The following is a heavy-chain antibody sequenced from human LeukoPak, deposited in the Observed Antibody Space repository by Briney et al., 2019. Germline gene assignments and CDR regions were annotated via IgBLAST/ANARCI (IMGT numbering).Heavy chain of an antibody. D-gene: IGHD2-15*01. CDR1: GFTFSSYS. CDR2: ISSSSTYI. Sequence: GGSLRLSCAAPGFTFSSYSMNWVRQAPGKGLEWVSSISSSSTYIYYADSLKGRFAISRDDAKNSLYLQMNSLRGEDTAVYYCASNLRLLPDAFDIWGQGTMVTVSS. CDR3: ASNLRLLPDAFDI. V-gene: IGHV3-21*01. J-gene: IGHJ3*02.